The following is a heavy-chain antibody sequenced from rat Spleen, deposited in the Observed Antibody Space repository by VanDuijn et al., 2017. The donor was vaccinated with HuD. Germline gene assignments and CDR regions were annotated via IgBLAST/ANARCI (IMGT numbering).Heavy chain of an antibody. CDR2: IWSNGGT. CDR1: GVSLTSNS. Sequence: QVQLKESGPGLVQPSQTLSLTCTVSGVSLTSNSVSWIRQPPGKGLEWMGLIWSNGGTDYNSAIKSRLSISRDTSKSQVFLKMNSLQTEDTAMYFCATQHYYDGYYRDYWGQGVMVTVSS. V-gene: IGHV2-47*01. J-gene: IGHJ2*01. CDR3: ATQHYYDGYYRDY. D-gene: IGHD1-12*03.